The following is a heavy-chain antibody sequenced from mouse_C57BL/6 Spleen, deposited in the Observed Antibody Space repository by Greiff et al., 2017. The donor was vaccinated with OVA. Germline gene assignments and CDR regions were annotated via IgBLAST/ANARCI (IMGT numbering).Heavy chain of an antibody. CDR3: ARADYYGSSYDY. CDR2: ISGGGGNT. CDR1: GFTFSSYT. D-gene: IGHD1-1*01. V-gene: IGHV5-9*01. Sequence: EVKLMESGGGLVKPGGSLKLSCAASGFTFSSYTMSWVRQTPEKRLEWVATISGGGGNTYYPDSVKGRFTIARDNAKNTLYLQMSSLRSEDTALYYCARADYYGSSYDYWGQGTTLTVSS. J-gene: IGHJ2*01.